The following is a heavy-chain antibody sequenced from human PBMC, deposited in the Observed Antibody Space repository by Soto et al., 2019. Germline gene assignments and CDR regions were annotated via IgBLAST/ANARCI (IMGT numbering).Heavy chain of an antibody. CDR2: IKQDGSEK. V-gene: IGHV3-7*01. D-gene: IGHD3-10*01. CDR1: GFTFSSYW. CDR3: ARDQLLWFGELSIPMYYYYYHMDV. J-gene: IGHJ6*03. Sequence: GGSLRLSCAASGFTFSSYWMSWVRQAPGKGLEWVANIKQDGSEKYYVDSVKGRFTISRDNAKNSLYLQMNSLRAEDTAVYYCARDQLLWFGELSIPMYYYYYHMDVWGKGTTVTVSS.